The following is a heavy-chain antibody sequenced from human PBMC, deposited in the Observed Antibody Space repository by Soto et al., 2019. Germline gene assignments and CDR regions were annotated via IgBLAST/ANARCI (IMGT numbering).Heavy chain of an antibody. CDR1: GGSINSGDYY. CDR2: IYHSGST. J-gene: IGHJ4*02. V-gene: IGHV4-30-2*01. Sequence: SETLSLTCSVSGGSINSGDYYCNWIRQPPGKGLEWIGYIYHSGSTYYNPSLKSRVTISVDRSKNQFSLKLSSVTAADTAVYYCARGDLDFDYWGQGTLVTVSS. CDR3: ARGDLDFDY. D-gene: IGHD3-16*01.